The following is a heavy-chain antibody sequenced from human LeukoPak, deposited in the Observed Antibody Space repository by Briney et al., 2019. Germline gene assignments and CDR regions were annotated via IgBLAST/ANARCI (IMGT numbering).Heavy chain of an antibody. CDR1: GGPISTHY. CDR2: NDYSGST. D-gene: IGHD3-10*01. V-gene: IGHV4-59*11. J-gene: IGHJ6*03. CDR3: ARGATFRGTYYMDV. Sequence: SETLSLTCIVPGGPISTHYWSWSRQPPGKGLEWIGYNDYSGSTNYNPSLKSRVTISVDTSKNQFSLKLNSVTAADTAVYYCARGATFRGTYYMDVWGKGTTVTVS.